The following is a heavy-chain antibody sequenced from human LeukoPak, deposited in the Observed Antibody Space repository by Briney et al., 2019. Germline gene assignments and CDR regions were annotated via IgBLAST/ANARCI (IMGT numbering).Heavy chain of an antibody. Sequence: GASVKVSCKASGYTLTSYGISWVRQAPGQGLEWMGWISAYNGNTNYAQKLQGRVAMTTDTSTSTAYMELRSLRSDDTAVYYCARGLGYCSSTSCYAYYFDYWGQGTLVTVSS. V-gene: IGHV1-18*01. J-gene: IGHJ4*02. CDR3: ARGLGYCSSTSCYAYYFDY. D-gene: IGHD2-2*01. CDR1: GYTLTSYG. CDR2: ISAYNGNT.